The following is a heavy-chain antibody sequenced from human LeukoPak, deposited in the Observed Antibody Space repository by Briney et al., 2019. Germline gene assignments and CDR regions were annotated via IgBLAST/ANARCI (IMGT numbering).Heavy chain of an antibody. Sequence: PGESLRLSCAASGFTFSSYWMHWVRQAPGKGLVWVSVINSDGSSTTYADSVKGRFTISRDNAKNTLYLQMNSLRAEDTAVYYCVRHPHFDYWGQGTLVTVSS. CDR2: INSDGSST. CDR3: VRHPHFDY. CDR1: GFTFSSYW. J-gene: IGHJ4*02. V-gene: IGHV3-74*01.